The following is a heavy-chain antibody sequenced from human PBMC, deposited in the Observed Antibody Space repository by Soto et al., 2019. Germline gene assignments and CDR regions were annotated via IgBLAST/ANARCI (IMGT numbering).Heavy chain of an antibody. CDR1: GYTFSKYA. CDR2: ISIDGNNK. D-gene: IGHD5-18*01. Sequence: QVQLVESGGGVVQPGTALRLSCEDSGYTFSKYAMHLHLHTRGKGMEWVAVISIDGNNKFYADSVMDRFTISRDNSKNTLFLQVNSLRTEDTSVYYCARAPIQLWWTFEYWGQGTLVTVSS. CDR3: ARAPIQLWWTFEY. V-gene: IGHV3-30-3*01. J-gene: IGHJ4*02.